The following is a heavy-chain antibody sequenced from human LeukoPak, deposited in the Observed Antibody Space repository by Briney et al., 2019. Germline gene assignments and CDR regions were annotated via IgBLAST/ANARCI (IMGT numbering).Heavy chain of an antibody. J-gene: IGHJ4*02. CDR1: GGSFSGYY. CDR2: INHSGST. Sequence: SETLSLTCAVYGGSFSGYYWSWIRQPPGKGLEWIGEINHSGSTNYNPSLKSRVTISVDTSKNQFSLKLSSVTAADTAVYYCARVTEGPDDYWSQGTLVTVSS. CDR3: ARVTEGPDDY. V-gene: IGHV4-34*01.